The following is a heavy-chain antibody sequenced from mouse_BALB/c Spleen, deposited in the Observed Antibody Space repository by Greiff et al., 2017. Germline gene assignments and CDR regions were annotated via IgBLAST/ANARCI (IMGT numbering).Heavy chain of an antibody. CDR2: IDPANGNT. Sequence: EVQLQPSGAELVKPGASVKLSCTASGFNIQDTYMHWVKQRPEQGLEWIGRIDPANGNTKYDPKFQGKATITADTSSNTAYLQLSSLTSEDTAVYYCARNGTYYYAMDYWGQGTSVTVAS. J-gene: IGHJ4*01. CDR1: GFNIQDTY. V-gene: IGHV14-3*02. D-gene: IGHD2-1*01. CDR3: ARNGTYYYAMDY.